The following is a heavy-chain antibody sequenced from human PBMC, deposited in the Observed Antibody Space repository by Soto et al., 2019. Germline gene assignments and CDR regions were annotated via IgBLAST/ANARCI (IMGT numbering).Heavy chain of an antibody. D-gene: IGHD4-17*01. J-gene: IGHJ4*02. V-gene: IGHV3-23*01. CDR3: AKDWGYGGDY. Sequence: EVQLLESGGGLVQPGGSLRLSCSASGFPFSSNAMRWVGQTPGRGLEWVSAVSGSGGTTYYADSVKGRFTISRDNSKNSPYLQMNSLRVEDTAVYYCAKDWGYGGDYWCQGTLPTLS. CDR1: GFPFSSNA. CDR2: VSGSGGTT.